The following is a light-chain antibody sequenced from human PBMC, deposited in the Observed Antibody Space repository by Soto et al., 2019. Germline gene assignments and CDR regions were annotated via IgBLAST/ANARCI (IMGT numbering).Light chain of an antibody. V-gene: IGLV2-14*01. CDR2: DVS. CDR3: SSYTSSSTYVV. CDR1: RSDVGGYNY. J-gene: IGLJ2*01. Sequence: QSALTQPASVSGSPGQSITISCTGTRSDVGGYNYVSWYQQHPGKAPKLMIYDVSNRPSGVSNRFSGSKSGNMASLTISGLQAEDEADYYCSSYTSSSTYVVFGGGTKLTVL.